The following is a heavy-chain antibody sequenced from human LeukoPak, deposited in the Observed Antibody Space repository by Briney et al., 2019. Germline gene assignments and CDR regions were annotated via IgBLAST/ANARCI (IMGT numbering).Heavy chain of an antibody. Sequence: PGGSLRLSCAASGFTFNNYAMTWVRQAPGKGLEWVSGISGSGRSTYYADSVKGRFTISRDNSQNTLYLQMYSLRVEDTAVYYCAKDSPSVVTGINDFWGQEPWSPSLQ. CDR1: GFTFNNYA. D-gene: IGHD2-21*02. V-gene: IGHV3-23*01. J-gene: IGHJ4*01. CDR3: AKDSPSVVTGINDF. CDR2: ISGSGRST.